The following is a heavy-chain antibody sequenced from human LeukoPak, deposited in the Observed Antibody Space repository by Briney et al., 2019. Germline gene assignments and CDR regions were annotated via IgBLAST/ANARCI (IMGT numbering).Heavy chain of an antibody. V-gene: IGHV1-46*01. CDR1: GYTFTDYY. D-gene: IGHD3-10*01. J-gene: IGHJ4*02. CDR3: ARVSEETGSDY. CDR2: ISPSGCSS. Sequence: GASVKVSCKASGYTFTDYYIHWVRQAPGPGLEWMGIISPSGCSSSYAQKFQGRVTMTRDKSTSTVYMELSRLRSEDTAVYYCARVSEETGSDYWGQGTLVTVSS.